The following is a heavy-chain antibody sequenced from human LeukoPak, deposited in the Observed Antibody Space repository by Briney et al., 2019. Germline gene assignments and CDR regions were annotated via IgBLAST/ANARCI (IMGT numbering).Heavy chain of an antibody. J-gene: IGHJ4*02. CDR1: GGSISSYY. CDR2: INHSGST. V-gene: IGHV4-34*01. CDR3: ARVLPITPYFDY. D-gene: IGHD1-20*01. Sequence: SETLSLTCTVSGGSISSYYWSWIRQPPGKGLEWIGEINHSGSTNYNPSLKSRVTISVDTSKNQFSLKLSSVTAADTAVYYCARVLPITPYFDYWGQGTLVTVSS.